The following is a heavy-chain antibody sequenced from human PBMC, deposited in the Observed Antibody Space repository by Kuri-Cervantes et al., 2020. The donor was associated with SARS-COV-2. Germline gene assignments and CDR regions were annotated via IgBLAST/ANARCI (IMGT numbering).Heavy chain of an antibody. Sequence: GESLKISCAASGFTVSSNYMSWVRQAPGKGLEWVSSISSSSSYIYYADSVKGRFTISRDNAKNSLYLQMNSLRAEDTALYYCAKAYSSSSSGYYYMDVWGKGTTVTVSS. CDR3: AKAYSSSSSGYYYMDV. CDR1: GFTVSSNY. J-gene: IGHJ6*03. V-gene: IGHV3-21*04. CDR2: ISSSSSYI. D-gene: IGHD6-6*01.